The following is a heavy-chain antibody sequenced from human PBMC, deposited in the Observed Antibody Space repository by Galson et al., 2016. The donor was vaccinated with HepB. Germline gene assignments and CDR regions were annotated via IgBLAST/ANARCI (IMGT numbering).Heavy chain of an antibody. CDR3: AKDGGYTYALGY. CDR2: ISSDGSNQ. CDR1: GFTFSTSA. D-gene: IGHD5-18*01. V-gene: IGHV3-30-3*01. Sequence: SLRLSCAASGFTFSTSAVHWVRQAPGKGLEWVAVISSDGSNQFYADSVTGRSTISRDNSKDTLYLQMNSLRAEDTAAYYCAKDGGYTYALGYWGRGTLVTVSS. J-gene: IGHJ4*02.